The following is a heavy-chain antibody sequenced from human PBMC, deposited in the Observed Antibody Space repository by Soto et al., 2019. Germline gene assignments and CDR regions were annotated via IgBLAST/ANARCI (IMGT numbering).Heavy chain of an antibody. CDR2: ISYDGSNK. CDR3: ALAVAGEEGAFDI. J-gene: IGHJ3*02. V-gene: IGHV3-30*03. D-gene: IGHD6-19*01. Sequence: QVQLVESGGGVVQPGRSLRLSCAASGFTFSSYGMHWVRQAPGKGLEWVAVISYDGSNKYYVDSVKGRFTISRDNSKNTLYLQMNSLRAEDTAVYYCALAVAGEEGAFDIWGQGTMVTVSS. CDR1: GFTFSSYG.